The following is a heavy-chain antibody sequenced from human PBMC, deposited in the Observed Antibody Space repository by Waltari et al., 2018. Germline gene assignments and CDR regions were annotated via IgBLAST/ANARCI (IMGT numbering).Heavy chain of an antibody. V-gene: IGHV4-39*01. CDR2: IPGSGNT. D-gene: IGHD2-2*01. CDR3: ARHADRGPAICGFDS. CDR1: GGSISGGNQF. Sequence: QLQLQESGPGLVKPSETLSLTCTFSGGSISGGNQFWDWIRQPPGEGLEGIGRIPGSGNTNYNPSLRSRVNISVDTSKNQFSRKLSSGTAADTAVYFCARHADRGPAICGFDSWGQGTLVTVSS. J-gene: IGHJ5*01.